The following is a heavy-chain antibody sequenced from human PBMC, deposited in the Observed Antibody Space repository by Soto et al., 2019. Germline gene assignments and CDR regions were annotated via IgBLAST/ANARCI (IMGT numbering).Heavy chain of an antibody. J-gene: IGHJ6*02. V-gene: IGHV3-21*04. Sequence: PGGSLRLSCAASGFTFSSYSMNWVRQAPGKGLEWVSSISSSSSYIYYADSVKGRFTISRDNAKNSLYLQMNSLRAEDTAVYYCARVYGSSWDRFHYYYGMDVWGQGTTVTVSS. CDR2: ISSSSSYI. D-gene: IGHD6-13*01. CDR1: GFTFSSYS. CDR3: ARVYGSSWDRFHYYYGMDV.